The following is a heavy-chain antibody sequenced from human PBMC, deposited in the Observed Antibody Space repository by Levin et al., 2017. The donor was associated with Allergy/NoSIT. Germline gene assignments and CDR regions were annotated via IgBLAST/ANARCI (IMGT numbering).Heavy chain of an antibody. D-gene: IGHD6-13*01. Sequence: GGSLRLSCAASGFTFSSYEMNWVRQAPGKGLEWVSYISSSGSTIYYADSVKGRFTISRDNAKNSLYLQMNSLRAEDTAVYYCAREGFGQQLVDLYYYGMDVWGQGTTVTVSS. CDR1: GFTFSSYE. CDR3: AREGFGQQLVDLYYYGMDV. V-gene: IGHV3-48*03. CDR2: ISSSGSTI. J-gene: IGHJ6*02.